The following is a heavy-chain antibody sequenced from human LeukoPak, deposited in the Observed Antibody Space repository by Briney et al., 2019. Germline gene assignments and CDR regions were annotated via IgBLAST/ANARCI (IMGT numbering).Heavy chain of an antibody. D-gene: IGHD6-13*01. CDR2: IWYDGSNK. J-gene: IGHJ5*02. Sequence: PGGSLRLSCAASGFTFSSYGMHWVRQAPGKGLERVAVIWYDGSNKYYADSVKGRFTISRDNSKNTLYLQMNSLRAEDTAVYYCARDGIAAAGIGRFDPWGQGTLVTVSS. V-gene: IGHV3-33*01. CDR1: GFTFSSYG. CDR3: ARDGIAAAGIGRFDP.